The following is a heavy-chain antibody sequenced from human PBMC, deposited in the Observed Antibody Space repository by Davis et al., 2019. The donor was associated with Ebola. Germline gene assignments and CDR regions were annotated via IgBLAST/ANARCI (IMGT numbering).Heavy chain of an antibody. CDR1: VGTFSSYA. J-gene: IGHJ4*02. D-gene: IGHD6-6*01. V-gene: IGHV1-69*06. CDR3: ATMSIAARPGDY. Sequence: SSVTVSRLASVGTFSSYAISWVRHAPGQGLEWMGGIIPIFGTANYAQKFQGRVTMTEDTSTDTAYMELSSLRSEDTAVYYCATMSIAARPGDYWGQGTLVTVSS. CDR2: IIPIFGTA.